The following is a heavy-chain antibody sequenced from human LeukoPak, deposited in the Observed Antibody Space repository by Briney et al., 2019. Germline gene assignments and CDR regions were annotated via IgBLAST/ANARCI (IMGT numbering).Heavy chain of an antibody. CDR2: ISVAGATT. V-gene: IGHV3-23*01. CDR3: AKLSLGDFEYFDY. Sequence: GGSLRLSCVSSGFIFSSYVMSWVRQAPGKGLEWVSSISVAGATTDYADSVKSRFTISRDNSKSTVYLQMNGLRVEDTALYYCAKLSLGDFEYFDYWGQGTLVTVSS. D-gene: IGHD2-21*02. J-gene: IGHJ4*02. CDR1: GFIFSSYV.